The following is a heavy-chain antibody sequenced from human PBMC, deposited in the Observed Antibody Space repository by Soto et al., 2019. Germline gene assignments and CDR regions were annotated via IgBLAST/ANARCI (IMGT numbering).Heavy chain of an antibody. CDR2: IIPIFGTA. Sequence: QVQLVQSGAEVKKPGSSVKVSCKASGGTFSSYAITWVRQAPGQGLEWMGGIIPIFGTANYAQKFQGRVTIHADESTSTAYMELSSLRSEDTAVYYCARDRGPSSGYYPYWFDPWGQGTLVTVSS. J-gene: IGHJ5*02. CDR3: ARDRGPSSGYYPYWFDP. CDR1: GGTFSSYA. D-gene: IGHD3-22*01. V-gene: IGHV1-69*12.